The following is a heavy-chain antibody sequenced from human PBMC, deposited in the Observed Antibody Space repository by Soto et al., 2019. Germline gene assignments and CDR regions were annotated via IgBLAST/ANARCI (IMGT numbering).Heavy chain of an antibody. CDR2: IYWDDDK. Sequence: QITLKESGPTLVKPTQTLTLTCTFSGFSLSTSGVGVGWIRQPPGKALEWLALIYWDDDKRYSPSLKSRLTSPKDTSKNQVVLTMTNMDPVDTATYYCAHWGYCSGGSCYSLGYWGQGTLVTVSS. CDR1: GFSLSTSGVG. J-gene: IGHJ4*02. CDR3: AHWGYCSGGSCYSLGY. V-gene: IGHV2-5*02. D-gene: IGHD2-15*01.